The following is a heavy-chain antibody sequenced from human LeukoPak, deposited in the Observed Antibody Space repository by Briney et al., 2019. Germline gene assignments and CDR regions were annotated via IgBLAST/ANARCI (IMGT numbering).Heavy chain of an antibody. CDR2: IRYDGSNK. CDR1: GFTFSSYG. Sequence: GGSLRLSCAASGFTFSSYGMYWVRQAPGKGLEWVAFIRYDGSNKYYADSVKGRFTVSRDNSKNTLYLQMKSLRAEDTAVYYCARDWQWLVKSGNIDYWGQGTLVTVSS. CDR3: ARDWQWLVKSGNIDY. D-gene: IGHD6-19*01. J-gene: IGHJ4*02. V-gene: IGHV3-30*02.